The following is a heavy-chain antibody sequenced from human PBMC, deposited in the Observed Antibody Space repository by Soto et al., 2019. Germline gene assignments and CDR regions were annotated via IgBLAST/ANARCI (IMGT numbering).Heavy chain of an antibody. J-gene: IGHJ6*02. CDR1: GYTFTSYY. CDR3: ARDPRPHTAMATGLAHYGMDV. D-gene: IGHD5-18*01. CDR2: INPSGGST. Sequence: ASVKVSCKASGYTFTSYYMHWVRQAPGQGLEWMGIINPSGGSTSYAQKFQGRVTMTRDTSTSTDYMELSGLRSEDTAVYYCARDPRPHTAMATGLAHYGMDVSGQGTTVNVCS. V-gene: IGHV1-46*01.